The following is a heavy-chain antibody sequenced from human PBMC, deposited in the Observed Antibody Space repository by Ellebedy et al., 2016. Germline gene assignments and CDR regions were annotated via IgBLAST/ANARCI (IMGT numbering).Heavy chain of an antibody. CDR1: GFTFTTYA. CDR2: LVPSVSST. J-gene: IGHJ4*02. CDR3: ARDKGSGWYFFDY. V-gene: IGHV3-23*01. D-gene: IGHD6-19*01. Sequence: GGSLRLSXAASGFTFTTYAMSWVRQAPGKGLEWVAGLVPSVSSTYYGDSVKGRFTISRDNSRNTLHLQMNSLRAEDTALYYCARDKGSGWYFFDYWGQGTPVTVSP.